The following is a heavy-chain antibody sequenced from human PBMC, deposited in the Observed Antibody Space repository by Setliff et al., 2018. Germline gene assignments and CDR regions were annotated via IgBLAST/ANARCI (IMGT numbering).Heavy chain of an antibody. CDR1: DGSFSGYY. Sequence: SETLSLTCAVYDGSFSGYYWSWIRQPPGKGLEWIGSIYYSGSTYYNPSLKSRVTISVDTSKNQFSLKVSSVTAADTAVYYPARAPPNRYSGSYEYFYMDVWGKGTTVTVSS. D-gene: IGHD1-26*01. V-gene: IGHV4-34*01. CDR3: ARAPPNRYSGSYEYFYMDV. J-gene: IGHJ6*03. CDR2: IYYSGST.